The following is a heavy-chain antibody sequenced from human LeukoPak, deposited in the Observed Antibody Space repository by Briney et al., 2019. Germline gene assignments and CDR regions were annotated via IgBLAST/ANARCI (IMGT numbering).Heavy chain of an antibody. V-gene: IGHV3-23*01. CDR3: AKHQPPY. J-gene: IGHJ4*02. CDR1: GFTFTNYA. CDR2: IESGGKT. Sequence: GGSLRLPCAASGFTFTNYAMSWVRQAPGKGLECVSAIESGGKTFYADSVKGRFTISRDNSKNTVYLQVNNLRAEDTALYYCAKHQPPYWGQGTLVTVSS.